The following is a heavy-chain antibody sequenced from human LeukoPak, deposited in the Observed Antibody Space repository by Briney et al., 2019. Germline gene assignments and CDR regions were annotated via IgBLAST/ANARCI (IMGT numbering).Heavy chain of an antibody. CDR2: ISSSGSAI. CDR1: GSTFSSYE. CDR3: AREKLSFFDSSGYFDY. J-gene: IGHJ4*02. V-gene: IGHV3-48*03. Sequence: GGSLRLSCAASGSTFSSYEMNWVRQAPGKGLEWVSFISSSGSAIHYADSVRGRFTISRDNAKNSLYLQMSRLRAEDTAVYYCAREKLSFFDSSGYFDYWGQGTLVTASS. D-gene: IGHD3-22*01.